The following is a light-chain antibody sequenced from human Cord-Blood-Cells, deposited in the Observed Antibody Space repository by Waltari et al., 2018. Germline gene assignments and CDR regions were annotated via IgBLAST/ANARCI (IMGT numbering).Light chain of an antibody. V-gene: IGKV1-13*02. CDR2: DAS. CDR3: QQFNSYPST. J-gene: IGKJ3*01. Sequence: AIQLTQSPSSLSASVGDRVTITCRASQGISSALAWYQQKPGKAPKLLIYDASSLESGVASRFSGSGSETDFTLTISSLQPEDFATYYCQQFNSYPSTFGPGTKVDIK. CDR1: QGISSA.